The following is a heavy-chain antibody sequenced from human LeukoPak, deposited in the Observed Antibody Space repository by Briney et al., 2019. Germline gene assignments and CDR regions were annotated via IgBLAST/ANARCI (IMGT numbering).Heavy chain of an antibody. J-gene: IGHJ4*02. CDR2: ISSSSGYI. V-gene: IGHV3-21*01. D-gene: IGHD5-12*01. Sequence: GGSLRLSCAVSGFTFSSYNMNWVRQAPGKGLEWVSSISSSSGYIYYADSVKGRFTMSRDNAKNSLFLQMNSLRAEDTAVYYCARALYGGYGHFDYWGQGTLVTVSS. CDR3: ARALYGGYGHFDY. CDR1: GFTFSSYN.